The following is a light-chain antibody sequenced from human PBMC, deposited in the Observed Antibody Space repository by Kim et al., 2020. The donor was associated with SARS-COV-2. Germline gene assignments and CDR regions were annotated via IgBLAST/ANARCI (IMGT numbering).Light chain of an antibody. CDR1: KLGDKY. J-gene: IGLJ1*01. V-gene: IGLV3-1*01. CDR2: QDT. Sequence: VSVAPGQTASITCSGDKLGDKYACWYQQKPGQSPVLVIYQDTKRPSGIPERFSGSNSGNTATLTISRTQAMDEADYYCQAWDSSTVFGTGTKVTVL. CDR3: QAWDSSTV.